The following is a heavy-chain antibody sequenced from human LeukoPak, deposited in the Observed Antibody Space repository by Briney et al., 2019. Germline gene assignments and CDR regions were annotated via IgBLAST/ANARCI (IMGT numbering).Heavy chain of an antibody. CDR2: IYYSGTT. V-gene: IGHV4-39*01. Sequence: SETLSLTCTVSGGSISSSDYYWGWIRQPPGKGLVWIGSIYYSGTTYYNPSLKSRVTISVDTSKNQFSLKLSSVTAADTAVYYCARVIIVVVSAAKRPLYYFDYWGQGTLVTVSS. D-gene: IGHD2-2*01. CDR1: GGSISSSDYY. CDR3: ARVIIVVVSAAKRPLYYFDY. J-gene: IGHJ4*02.